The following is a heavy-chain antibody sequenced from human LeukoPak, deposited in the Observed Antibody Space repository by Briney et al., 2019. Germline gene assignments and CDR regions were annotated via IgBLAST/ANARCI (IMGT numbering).Heavy chain of an antibody. CDR2: ISYDGSNK. J-gene: IGHJ4*02. D-gene: IGHD3-3*01. CDR1: GFTFSSYG. CDR3: ATAIFGVVSHSDY. V-gene: IGHV3-30*03. Sequence: GGSLRLSCGASGFTFSSYGMHWVRQAPGKGLEWVAVISYDGSNKYYADSVKGRFTISRDNSKNTLYLQMNSLRAEDTAVYYCATAIFGVVSHSDYWGQGTLVTVSS.